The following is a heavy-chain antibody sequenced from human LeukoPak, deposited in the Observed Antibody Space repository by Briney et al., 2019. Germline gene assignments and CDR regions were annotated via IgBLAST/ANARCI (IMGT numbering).Heavy chain of an antibody. D-gene: IGHD5-24*01. J-gene: IGHJ4*02. CDR1: GGSISSYY. V-gene: IGHV4-59*01. CDR2: IYYSGST. CDR3: ARESDGYNSPYFDY. Sequence: SETLSLTCTVSGGSISSYYWNWIRQPPGKGLEWIGYIYYSGSTNYNPSLKSRVTISVDTSKNQFSLKLSSVTAADTAVYYCARESDGYNSPYFDYWGQGTLVTVSS.